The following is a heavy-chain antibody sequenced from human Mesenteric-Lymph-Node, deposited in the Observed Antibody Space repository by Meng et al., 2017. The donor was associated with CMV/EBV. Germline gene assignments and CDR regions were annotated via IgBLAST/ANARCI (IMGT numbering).Heavy chain of an antibody. J-gene: IGHJ6*02. V-gene: IGHV1-2*02. Sequence: ASVKVSCKASGYTFTGYFMHWVRQAPGQGLEWMGWINPNSGGPNYAQKFQGRVTMTRDTSISTGYMELSRLRSDDTAVYYCARDANGYYGMDVWGHGTTVTVSS. CDR2: INPNSGGP. CDR1: GYTFTGYF. D-gene: IGHD4/OR15-4a*01. CDR3: ARDANGYYGMDV.